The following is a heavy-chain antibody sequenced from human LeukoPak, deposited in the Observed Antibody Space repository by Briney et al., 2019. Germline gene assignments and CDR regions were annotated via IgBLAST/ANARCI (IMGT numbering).Heavy chain of an antibody. CDR3: ARYSSGWSETTDY. CDR1: GGTLSSYA. D-gene: IGHD6-19*01. CDR2: IIPILGIA. J-gene: IGHJ4*02. Sequence: ASVKVSCKASGGTLSSYAISWVRQAPGQGLEWMGRIIPILGIANYAQKFQGRVTITADKSTSTAYMELSSLRSEDTAVYYCARYSSGWSETTDYWGQGTLVTVSS. V-gene: IGHV1-69*04.